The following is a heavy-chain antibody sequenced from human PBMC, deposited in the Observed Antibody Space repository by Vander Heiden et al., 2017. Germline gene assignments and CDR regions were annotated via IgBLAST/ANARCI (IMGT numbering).Heavy chain of an antibody. V-gene: IGHV3-21*01. CDR1: GFTLSNYG. Sequence: EVQLVESGGGLVKPGGSLRLSCAASGFTLSNYGMSWVRQAPGKGLEWVSSIGSGSAYIFYAVSVKGRFTISRDNVKNSLYLQMNSLRAEDTAVYYCARDKVDIVAVPANWFDPWGQGTLVTVSS. CDR2: IGSGSAYI. CDR3: ARDKVDIVAVPANWFDP. J-gene: IGHJ5*02. D-gene: IGHD2-2*03.